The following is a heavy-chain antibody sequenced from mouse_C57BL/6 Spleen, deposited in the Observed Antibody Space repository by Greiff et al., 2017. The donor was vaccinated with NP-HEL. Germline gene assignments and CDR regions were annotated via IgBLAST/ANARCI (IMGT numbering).Heavy chain of an antibody. CDR1: GYTFTSYG. J-gene: IGHJ2*01. D-gene: IGHD4-1*01. V-gene: IGHV1-58*01. CDR3: ARRLTGGFDY. Sequence: VQLKESGAELVRPGSSVKMSCKTSGYTFTSYGINWVKQRPGQGLEWIGYIFIGNGYTAKKEKFKGKATLTTDTSSSTAYMQLSRLTSEDSAIYFCARRLTGGFDYWGQGTTLTVSS. CDR2: IFIGNGYT.